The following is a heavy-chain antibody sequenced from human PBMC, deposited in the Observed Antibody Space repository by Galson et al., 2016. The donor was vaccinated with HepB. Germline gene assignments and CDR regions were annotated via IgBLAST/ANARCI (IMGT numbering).Heavy chain of an antibody. J-gene: IGHJ5*02. CDR2: VSTDGSST. CDR1: GFTFSSYS. D-gene: IGHD5-24*01. Sequence: SLRLSCAASGFTFSSYSMHWVRQAPRKGPVWVARVSTDGSSTAYADSVQGRFTISRDNAKNTLYLQMNSLRAEDTAGYYCASKPFGRATGSNWFDPWGQGTLVIVSS. CDR3: ASKPFGRATGSNWFDP. V-gene: IGHV3-74*03.